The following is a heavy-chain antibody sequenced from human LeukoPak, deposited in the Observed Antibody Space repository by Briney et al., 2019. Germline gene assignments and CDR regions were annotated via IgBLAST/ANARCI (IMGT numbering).Heavy chain of an antibody. D-gene: IGHD6-6*01. CDR1: GYTFTGYY. CDR3: ARDGLGFDY. Sequence: ASVKVSCKASGYTFTGYYMHWVRQAPGQGLEWIGGINPNSGGTNYAQKFQGKVTMTRDTAISTAYMELSRLRSDDTAVYYCARDGLGFDYWGQGTLVTVSS. J-gene: IGHJ4*02. V-gene: IGHV1-2*02. CDR2: INPNSGGT.